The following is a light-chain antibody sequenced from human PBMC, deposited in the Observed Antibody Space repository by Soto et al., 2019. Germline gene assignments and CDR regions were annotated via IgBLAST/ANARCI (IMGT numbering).Light chain of an antibody. CDR1: QGVSSY. CDR2: DAF. Sequence: EIVLTQSPVTLSLSPGERATLSCRASQGVSSYLAWYQQRPGQAPRLLIYDAFNRATGIPARFSGSGPGTDFTLTISSLEPEDFAVYYCQQRSNWQGLTFGGGTEVEIK. CDR3: QQRSNWQGLT. J-gene: IGKJ4*01. V-gene: IGKV3D-11*01.